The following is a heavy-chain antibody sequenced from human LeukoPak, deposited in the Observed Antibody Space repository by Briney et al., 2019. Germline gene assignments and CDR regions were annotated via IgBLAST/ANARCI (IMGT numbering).Heavy chain of an antibody. CDR2: ISDSGGST. CDR3: ARPVDFWSGYPHPNWFDP. V-gene: IGHV3-23*01. D-gene: IGHD3-3*01. Sequence: GVALRLSCPASGFRFSSCAMSWVRQAPGKGREGVSSISDSGGSTYNADSVKGRFTISKDNSENTLYLQMNSLRAADTAVYYCARPVDFWSGYPHPNWFDPWGQGTLVTVSS. CDR1: GFRFSSCA. J-gene: IGHJ5*02.